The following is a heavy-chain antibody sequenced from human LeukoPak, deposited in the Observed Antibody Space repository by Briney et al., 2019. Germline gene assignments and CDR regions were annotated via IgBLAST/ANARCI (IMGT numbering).Heavy chain of an antibody. D-gene: IGHD3-22*01. V-gene: IGHV3-48*03. CDR2: ISSSGSTI. CDR1: GFTFSSYE. CDR3: ASYTYYYDSSGYYYVPC. J-gene: IGHJ4*02. Sequence: GGSLRLSCAASGFTFSSYEMNWVRQAPGKGLEWVSYISSSGSTIYYADSVKGRFTISRDNAKNSLYLQMNSLRAEDTAVYYCASYTYYYDSSGYYYVPCWGQGTLVTVSS.